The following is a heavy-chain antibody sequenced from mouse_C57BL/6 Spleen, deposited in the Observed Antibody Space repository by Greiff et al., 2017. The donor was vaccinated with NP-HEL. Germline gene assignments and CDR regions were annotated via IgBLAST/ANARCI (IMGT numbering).Heavy chain of an antibody. V-gene: IGHV6-3*01. D-gene: IGHD2-3*01. CDR1: GFTFSNYW. J-gene: IGHJ2*01. Sequence: EVQRVESGGGLVQPGGSMKLSCVASGFTFSNYWMNWVRQSPEKGLEWVAQIRLKSDNYATHYAESVKGRFTISRDDSKSSVYLQMNNLRAEDTGIYYCTFYDGYFYCFDYWGQGTTLTVSS. CDR3: TFYDGYFYCFDY. CDR2: IRLKSDNYAT.